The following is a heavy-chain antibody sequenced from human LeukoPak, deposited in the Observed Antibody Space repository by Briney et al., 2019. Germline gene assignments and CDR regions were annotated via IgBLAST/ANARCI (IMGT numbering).Heavy chain of an antibody. CDR3: ARSWDYSGYDRRGFDY. CDR2: ITGSGART. Sequence: GGSLRLSCAASGFTFSSYWMSWVRQAPGKGLEWVSAITGSGARTFYADPVKGRFTISRDNAKNSLYLQMNSPRAEDTAVYYCARSWDYSGYDRRGFDYWGQGTLVTVSS. CDR1: GFTFSSYW. J-gene: IGHJ4*02. D-gene: IGHD5-12*01. V-gene: IGHV3-23*01.